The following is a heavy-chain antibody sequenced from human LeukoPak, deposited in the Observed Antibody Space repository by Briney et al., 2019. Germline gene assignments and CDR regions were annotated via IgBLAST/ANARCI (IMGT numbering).Heavy chain of an antibody. CDR2: IKQDGSEK. D-gene: IGHD3-10*01. CDR1: GFTFSGYW. V-gene: IGHV3-7*05. J-gene: IGHJ4*02. Sequence: GGSLRLSCAASGFTFSGYWMSWVRQTPGKGLEWVANIKQDGSEKYYVDSVKGRFTISRDNAKNSLYLRMNSLRAEDTAVYYCASPSYYSFDYWGQGTLVTVSS. CDR3: ASPSYYSFDY.